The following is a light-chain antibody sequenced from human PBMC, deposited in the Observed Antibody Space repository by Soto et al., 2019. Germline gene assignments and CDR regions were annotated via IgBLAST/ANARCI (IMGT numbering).Light chain of an antibody. J-gene: IGKJ1*01. CDR3: QQCYIYWT. CDR2: DAS. Sequence: DVQMTQSPSPLFASVGDTVTITFRASQTINNCLAWYQQKPGKAPKLLISDASSLEPGVPSRFSGSGSGTEFTLSINSLQPDDFATYYCQQCYIYWTFGQGTKVDIK. V-gene: IGKV1-5*01. CDR1: QTINNC.